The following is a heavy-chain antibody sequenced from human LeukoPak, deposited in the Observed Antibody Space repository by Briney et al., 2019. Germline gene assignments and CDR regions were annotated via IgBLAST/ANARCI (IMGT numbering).Heavy chain of an antibody. Sequence: SETLSLTCSVSGGSMNNYYWSWIRQSPGKGLEWVGYIYHTGSATYKPALNSRVTLSLDTSKNHFSLRLNSVTAADTAVYYCARGRGDSKGTSFDFWGQGTLVTVSS. V-gene: IGHV4-59*01. D-gene: IGHD3-22*01. CDR1: GGSMNNYY. CDR3: ARGRGDSKGTSFDF. CDR2: IYHTGSA. J-gene: IGHJ4*02.